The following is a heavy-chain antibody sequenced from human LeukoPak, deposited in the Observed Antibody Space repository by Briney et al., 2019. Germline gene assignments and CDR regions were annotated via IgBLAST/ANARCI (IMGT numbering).Heavy chain of an antibody. CDR1: GYTFTSYG. CDR2: ISAYNGNT. D-gene: IGHD3-10*01. Sequence: ASVKVSCKASGYTFTSYGISWVRQAPGQGLEWMGWISAYNGNTNYAQKLQGRVTMTTDTPTSTAYMELRSLRSDDTAVYYCARDFRYGSGSYYCYWGQGTLVTVSS. J-gene: IGHJ4*02. CDR3: ARDFRYGSGSYYCY. V-gene: IGHV1-18*04.